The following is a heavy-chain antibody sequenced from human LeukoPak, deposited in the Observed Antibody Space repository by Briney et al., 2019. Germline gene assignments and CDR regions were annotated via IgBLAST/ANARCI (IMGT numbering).Heavy chain of an antibody. Sequence: PGGSLRLSCAASGFTFSSYAMSWVRQAPGKGLEWVSAISGSGGSTYYADSVKGRFTISRDNSKNTLYLQMNSLRAEDTAVYYCAKDLSGRYYYGSGSYIYYYYYGMDVWGQGTTVTVSS. CDR3: AKDLSGRYYYGSGSYIYYYYYGMDV. V-gene: IGHV3-23*01. D-gene: IGHD3-10*01. J-gene: IGHJ6*02. CDR2: ISGSGGST. CDR1: GFTFSSYA.